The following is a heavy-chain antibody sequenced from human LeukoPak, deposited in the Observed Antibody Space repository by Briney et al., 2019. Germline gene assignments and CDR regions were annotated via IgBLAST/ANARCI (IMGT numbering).Heavy chain of an antibody. D-gene: IGHD6-13*01. Sequence: ASVKVSCKASGYTFTGYYMHWVRQAPGQGLEGRGRINPNSGGTNYAQKFQGRVTMTRHTSTSTAYMELSRLRSDDTAVYYCARVIAQQLVPFDYWGQGTLVTVSS. CDR3: ARVIAQQLVPFDY. V-gene: IGHV1-2*06. CDR2: INPNSGGT. J-gene: IGHJ4*02. CDR1: GYTFTGYY.